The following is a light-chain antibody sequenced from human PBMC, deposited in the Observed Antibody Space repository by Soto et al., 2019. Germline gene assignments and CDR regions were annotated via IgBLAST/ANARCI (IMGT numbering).Light chain of an antibody. J-gene: IGKJ5*01. CDR2: SAS. CDR1: QSVSSNY. V-gene: IGKV3-20*01. CDR3: QHYGSSPPFI. Sequence: EIVLTQSPGTLSLSPGERARLSCRASQSVSSNYLAWYQQKPGPAPRLLLHSASSRATGIPDRFSGSGSGTDFTLTISRLEPEDFAVYYCQHYGSSPPFIFGQGTRLDIK.